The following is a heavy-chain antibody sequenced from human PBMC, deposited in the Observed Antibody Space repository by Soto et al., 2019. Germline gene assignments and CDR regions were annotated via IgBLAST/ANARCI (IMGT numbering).Heavy chain of an antibody. V-gene: IGHV4-59*01. CDR1: GGSISGSS. J-gene: IGHJ3*01. CDR3: ARGLRLKVYDSPYDAFDL. Sequence: QVQLQESGPGLVRPSETLSLTCTVSGGSISGSSWSWIRQSPGKGLEWIAFISDSGSSNYKPSLRNRVTISVATSKNQFFLRLTSVTAADTAVYFCARGLRLKVYDSPYDAFDLWGRGTVVTVSS. CDR2: ISDSGSS. D-gene: IGHD2-8*01.